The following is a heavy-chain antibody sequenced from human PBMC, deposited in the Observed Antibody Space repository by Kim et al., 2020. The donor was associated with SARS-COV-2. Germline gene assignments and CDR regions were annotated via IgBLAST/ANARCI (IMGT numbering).Heavy chain of an antibody. D-gene: IGHD2-2*01. Sequence: ASVKVSCKASGYTFTSYGISWVRQAPGQGLEWMGWISAYNGNTNYAQKLQGRVTITTDTSTSTAYMELRSLRSDDTAVYYCARADVVVPAAMPADYWGQGTLVTVSS. V-gene: IGHV1-18*01. CDR3: ARADVVVPAAMPADY. J-gene: IGHJ4*02. CDR2: ISAYNGNT. CDR1: GYTFTSYG.